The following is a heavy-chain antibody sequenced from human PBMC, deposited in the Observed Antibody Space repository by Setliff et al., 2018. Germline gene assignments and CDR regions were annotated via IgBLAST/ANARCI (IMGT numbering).Heavy chain of an antibody. CDR1: GDSISSGDYF. V-gene: IGHV4-30-4*08. CDR3: AREVGTSTSSDAFDV. Sequence: SETLSLTCTVSGDSISSGDYFWSWIRQPPGKGLEWIVYIYHSGSAYYNPSLKSRVTMSVDTSKNQFSLHLTSVTAADTAVYYCAREVGTSTSSDAFDVWGQGTMVTVSS. CDR2: IYHSGSA. J-gene: IGHJ3*01. D-gene: IGHD1-26*01.